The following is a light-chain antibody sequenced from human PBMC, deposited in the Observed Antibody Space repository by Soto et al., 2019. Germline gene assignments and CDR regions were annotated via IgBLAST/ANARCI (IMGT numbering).Light chain of an antibody. Sequence: EIVLTQSPGTLSLSPGERATLSCRASQSVTNTYLAWYQQKPGQAPRLLIDGASSRATGIPDRFSGSGSGTDFTLTISSLEPEDFAVYYCQQYGSSPTTFGQGTKVEIK. CDR2: GAS. J-gene: IGKJ1*01. CDR3: QQYGSSPTT. CDR1: QSVTNTY. V-gene: IGKV3-20*01.